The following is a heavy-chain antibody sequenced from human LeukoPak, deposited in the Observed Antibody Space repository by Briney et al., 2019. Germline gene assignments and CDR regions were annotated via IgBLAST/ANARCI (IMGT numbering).Heavy chain of an antibody. CDR3: AKDAYGSGSYYNVHWFDP. CDR2: ISYDGSNK. CDR1: GFTFSSYG. J-gene: IGHJ5*02. V-gene: IGHV3-30*18. Sequence: GGSLRLSCAASGFTFSSYGMHWVRQAPGKGLEWVAVISYDGSNKYYADSVKGRFTISRDNSKNTLYLQMSSLRAEDTAVYYCAKDAYGSGSYYNVHWFDPWGQGTLVTVSS. D-gene: IGHD3-10*01.